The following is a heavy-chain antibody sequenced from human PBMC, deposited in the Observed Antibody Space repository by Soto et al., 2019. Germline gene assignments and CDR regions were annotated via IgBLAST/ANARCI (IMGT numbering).Heavy chain of an antibody. D-gene: IGHD3-22*01. Sequence: SETLSLTCTVSGGSISSYYWSWIRQPPGKGLEWIGYIYYSGSTNYNPSLKSRVTISVDTSKNQFSLKLSSVTAADTAVYYCARSPSHSSGYYYWGHGTLVTVS. V-gene: IGHV4-59*01. CDR1: GGSISSYY. CDR2: IYYSGST. CDR3: ARSPSHSSGYYY. J-gene: IGHJ4*01.